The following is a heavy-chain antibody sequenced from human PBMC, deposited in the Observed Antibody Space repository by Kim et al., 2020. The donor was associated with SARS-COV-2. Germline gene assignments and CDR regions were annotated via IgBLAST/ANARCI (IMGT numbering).Heavy chain of an antibody. CDR3: AKEAQNYFDF. Sequence: ASVKVSCKASGYTFTDYYIHWVRQAPGQGLEWMGWITSASGATKYAQNFWGRVTMTRDMSITTAYMELRMLTSDDTAVYYCAKEAQNYFDFWGQGTLITVSS. CDR1: GYTFTDYY. CDR2: ITSASGAT. V-gene: IGHV1-2*02. J-gene: IGHJ4*02.